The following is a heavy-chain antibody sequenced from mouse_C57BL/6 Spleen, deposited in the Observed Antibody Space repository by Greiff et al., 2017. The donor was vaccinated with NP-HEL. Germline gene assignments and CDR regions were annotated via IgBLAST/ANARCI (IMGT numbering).Heavy chain of an antibody. Sequence: EVMLVESGGGLVKPGGSLKLSCAASGFTFSSYAMSWVRQTPEKRLEWVATISDGGSYTYYPDNVKGRFTISRDNAKNNLYLQMSHLKSEDTAMYYCARDWDRDYLDYWGQGTTLTVSS. CDR1: GFTFSSYA. CDR2: ISDGGSYT. V-gene: IGHV5-4*01. D-gene: IGHD3-3*01. J-gene: IGHJ2*01. CDR3: ARDWDRDYLDY.